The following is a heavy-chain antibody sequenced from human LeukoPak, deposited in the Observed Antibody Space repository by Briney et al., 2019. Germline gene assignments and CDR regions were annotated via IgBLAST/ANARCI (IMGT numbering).Heavy chain of an antibody. CDR3: ARAAPVRGVTFFDY. CDR1: GFTFSRYV. V-gene: IGHV3-30*04. CDR2: ISKDGSDE. D-gene: IGHD3-10*01. J-gene: IGHJ4*02. Sequence: PGGSLRLSCVASGFTFSRYVIHWVRQAPGKGLEWVAVISKDGSDEYYADSVKGRFTVSRDPSKNSLYLQMNNLRGEDTAVYYCARAAPVRGVTFFDYWGQETLITVSS.